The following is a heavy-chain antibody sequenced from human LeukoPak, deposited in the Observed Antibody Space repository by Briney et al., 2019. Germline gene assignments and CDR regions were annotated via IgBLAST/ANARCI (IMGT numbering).Heavy chain of an antibody. CDR3: ARDTSYDSSGSQAPFGS. D-gene: IGHD3-22*01. CDR2: ISNSGGST. Sequence: PAGSLRLSCAASGFTFSSYAMSWVRQAPGKGLEWVSGISNSGGSTYNADSVKGRFTISRDNSKNTLYLQMYSLRAEDTAVYYCARDTSYDSSGSQAPFGSWGQGTLVTVSS. CDR1: GFTFSSYA. V-gene: IGHV3-23*01. J-gene: IGHJ4*02.